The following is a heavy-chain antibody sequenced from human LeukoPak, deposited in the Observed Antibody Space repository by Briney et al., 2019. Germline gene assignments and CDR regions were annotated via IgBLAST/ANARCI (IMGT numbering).Heavy chain of an antibody. CDR1: GYTFTDRY. Sequence: ASVKVSCKASGYTFTDRYMHWVRQAPGQGLEWMGWINPNSGTTNYAQKFQGRVAMTRDTSISTAYMELISLRSDDTAVYYCARDSGMVPDYWGQGTLVTVSS. CDR3: ARDSGMVPDY. CDR2: INPNSGTT. D-gene: IGHD4/OR15-4a*01. V-gene: IGHV1-2*02. J-gene: IGHJ4*02.